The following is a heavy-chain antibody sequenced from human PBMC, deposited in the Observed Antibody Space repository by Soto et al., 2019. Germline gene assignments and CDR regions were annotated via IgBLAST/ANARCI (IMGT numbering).Heavy chain of an antibody. J-gene: IGHJ3*02. CDR1: GFTFSNAW. V-gene: IGHV3-15*01. D-gene: IGHD3-10*01. CDR3: TTDLGLWFGELSHDAFDI. Sequence: GGSLRLSCAASGFTFSNAWMSWVRQAPGKGLEWVGRIKSKTDGGTTDYAAPVKGRFTISRDDSKNTLYLQMNSLKTEDTAVYYCTTDLGLWFGELSHDAFDIWGQGTMVTVSS. CDR2: IKSKTDGGTT.